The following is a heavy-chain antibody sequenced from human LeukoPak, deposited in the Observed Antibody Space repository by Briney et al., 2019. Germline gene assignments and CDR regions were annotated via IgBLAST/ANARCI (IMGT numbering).Heavy chain of an antibody. CDR2: IYYSGST. D-gene: IGHD3-3*01. V-gene: IGHV4-31*03. Sequence: PSETLSLTCTVSGGSISSGGYYWSWIRQHPGKGLEWIGYIYYSGSTYYNPSLKSRATISVDTSKNQFSLKLSSVTAADTAVYYCARASLRSSTIFGVVIMEQFDYWGQGTLVTVSS. CDR3: ARASLRSSTIFGVVIMEQFDY. CDR1: GGSISSGGYY. J-gene: IGHJ4*02.